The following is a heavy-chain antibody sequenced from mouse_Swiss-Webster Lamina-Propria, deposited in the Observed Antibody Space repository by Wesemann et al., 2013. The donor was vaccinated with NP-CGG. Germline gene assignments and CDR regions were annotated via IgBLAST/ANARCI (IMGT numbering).Heavy chain of an antibody. CDR2: IDPANGNT. Sequence: LEWIGRIDPANGNTKYDPKFQGKATITADTSSNTAYLQLSSLTSEDTAVYYCAKGSYVYYAMDYWGQGTSVTVSS. J-gene: IGHJ4*01. D-gene: IGHD1-1*02. CDR3: AKGSYVYYAMDY. V-gene: IGHV14-3*02.